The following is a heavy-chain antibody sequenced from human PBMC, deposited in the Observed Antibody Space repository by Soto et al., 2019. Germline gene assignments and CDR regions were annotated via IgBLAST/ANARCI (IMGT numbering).Heavy chain of an antibody. V-gene: IGHV4-34*01. CDR3: ARGGDILTGYYNPYYYYGMDV. Sequence: SETLSLTCAVYGGCFSGYYWSWIRQPPGKGLEWIGEINHSGSTNYNPSLKSRVTISVDTSKNQFSLKLSSVTAADTAVYYCARGGDILTGYYNPYYYYGMDVWGQGTTVTVSS. CDR2: INHSGST. J-gene: IGHJ6*02. D-gene: IGHD3-9*01. CDR1: GGCFSGYY.